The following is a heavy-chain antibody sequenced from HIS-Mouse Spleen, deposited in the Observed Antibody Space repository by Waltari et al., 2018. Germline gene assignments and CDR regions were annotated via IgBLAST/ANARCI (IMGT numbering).Heavy chain of an antibody. Sequence: QLQLQESGPGLVKPSEPLSLPCTVSGGSISSSSYYWGWIRQPPGKGLEWIGSIYYSGSTYYNPSLKSRVTISVDTSKNQFSLKLSSVTAADTAVYYCARKRTASGWFDPWGQGTLVTVSS. CDR1: GGSISSSSYY. V-gene: IGHV4-39*01. D-gene: IGHD2-21*02. CDR2: IYYSGST. J-gene: IGHJ5*02. CDR3: ARKRTASGWFDP.